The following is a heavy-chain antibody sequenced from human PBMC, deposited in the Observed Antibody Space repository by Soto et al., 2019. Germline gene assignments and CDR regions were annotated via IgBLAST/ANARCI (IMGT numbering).Heavy chain of an antibody. J-gene: IGHJ1*01. CDR2: ISYGGST. V-gene: IGHV4-31*03. CDR1: GGSINSGGYC. Sequence: QVQLQESGPGLVKPSQTLSLTCTVSGGSINSGGYCWSWIRQHPGKGLDWIGCISYGGSTSHNPSLKRRVTISVDTSKNQFSLKLTSVTAADTAVYYCSRGILVWGQGALITVSS. D-gene: IGHD5-18*01. CDR3: SRGILV.